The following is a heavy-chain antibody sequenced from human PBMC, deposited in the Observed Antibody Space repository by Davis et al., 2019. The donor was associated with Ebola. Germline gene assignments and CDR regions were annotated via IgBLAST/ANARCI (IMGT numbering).Heavy chain of an antibody. CDR1: GYTFTNYG. CDR2: INPHNGNT. CDR3: ARDRIERGFDWLLGYYYGMDV. J-gene: IGHJ6*04. V-gene: IGHV1-18*04. Sequence: ASVKVSCKASGYTFTNYGITWVRQAPGQGLEWMGWINPHNGNTNYAQKLQGRVTMTTDTSTSTAYMELRSLRSDDTAVYYCARDRIERGFDWLLGYYYGMDVWGKGTTVTVSS. D-gene: IGHD3-9*01.